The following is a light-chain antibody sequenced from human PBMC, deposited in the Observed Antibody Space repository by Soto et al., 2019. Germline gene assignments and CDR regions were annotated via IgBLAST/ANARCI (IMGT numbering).Light chain of an antibody. CDR1: SSDVGSYNL. V-gene: IGLV2-23*02. CDR2: EVT. Sequence: QSALTQPASVSGSPGQSITISCTGTSSDVGSYNLVSWYQQHPGKAPKLMISEVTKRPSGVSNRFSGSKSGNTASLTISGLQAEDETDYYCCSYAGTSTYYVFGTGTKFTVL. CDR3: CSYAGTSTYYV. J-gene: IGLJ1*01.